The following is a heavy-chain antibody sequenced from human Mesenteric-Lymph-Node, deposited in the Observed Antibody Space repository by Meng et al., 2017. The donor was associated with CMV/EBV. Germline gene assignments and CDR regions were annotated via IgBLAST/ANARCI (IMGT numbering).Heavy chain of an antibody. CDR2: INHSGST. V-gene: IGHV4-34*01. D-gene: IGHD3-9*01. J-gene: IGHJ4*02. Sequence: QHHQCGVGLLEPSETLSATCAVYGGSFSGYYWNWIRQSPEKGLEWIGEINHSGSTTYNPSFTSRIIISVDTSTNQISLNMSSVTAADTAVYYCARGSSYDILTGYFDYWGQGALAPSPQ. CDR3: ARGSSYDILTGYFDY. CDR1: GGSFSGYY.